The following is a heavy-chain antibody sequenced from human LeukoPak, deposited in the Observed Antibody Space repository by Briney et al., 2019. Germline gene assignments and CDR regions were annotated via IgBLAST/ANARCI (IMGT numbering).Heavy chain of an antibody. CDR3: AGEDEHGLWFDP. Sequence: ASVKVSCKASGYTFTSYDINWVRQATGQGLEWMGWMNPNSGNTGYAQKFQGRVTMTRNTSISTAYMELSSLRSEDTAVYYCAGEDEHGLWFDPWGQGTLVTVSS. CDR1: GYTFTSYD. V-gene: IGHV1-8*01. J-gene: IGHJ5*02. CDR2: MNPNSGNT. D-gene: IGHD2-21*01.